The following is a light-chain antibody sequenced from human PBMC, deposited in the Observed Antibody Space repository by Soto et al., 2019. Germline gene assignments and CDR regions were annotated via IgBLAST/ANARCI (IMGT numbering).Light chain of an antibody. Sequence: EIVMTQSPLSLPVTPGEPASISCRSSQSLLHSNGYNYLDWYLQKPGQSPQLLIYFGSSRSSGGPDRFSGSGACTNFTLKVNRVQADDVLTYYCMQGLQIPPTFGQGTRLEIK. CDR2: FGS. J-gene: IGKJ5*01. CDR3: MQGLQIPPT. V-gene: IGKV2-28*01. CDR1: QSLLHSNGYNY.